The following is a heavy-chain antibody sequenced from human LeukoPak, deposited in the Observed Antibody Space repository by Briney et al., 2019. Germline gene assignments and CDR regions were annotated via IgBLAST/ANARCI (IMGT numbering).Heavy chain of an antibody. J-gene: IGHJ4*02. CDR2: LYPVDSNT. V-gene: IGHV5-51*01. Sequence: GESLPISCMGSGYSFTIYWIGCVRQMPGKGLEWMGILYPVDSNTSYSPSFQGQVTLSADKSISTSYLQWSSLKAPDTAMYYWARESIAGAGPFDYWGQGTLVTVSS. CDR3: ARESIAGAGPFDY. CDR1: GYSFTIYW. D-gene: IGHD6-19*01.